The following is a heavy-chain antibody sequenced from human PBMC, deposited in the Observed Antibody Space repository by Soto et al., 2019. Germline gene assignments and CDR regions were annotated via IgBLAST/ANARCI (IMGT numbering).Heavy chain of an antibody. D-gene: IGHD6-13*01. J-gene: IGHJ4*02. CDR2: ISYDGSNK. CDR3: AKDRSGSWSLDY. Sequence: QVQLVESGGGVVQPGRSLRLSCAASGFTFSSYAMHWVRQAPGKGLEWVAVISYDGSNKYYVDSVKGRFTISRDHSKNKLYLQMNSLRAEDTAVYHCAKDRSGSWSLDYWGQGTLVTVSS. V-gene: IGHV3-30*18. CDR1: GFTFSSYA.